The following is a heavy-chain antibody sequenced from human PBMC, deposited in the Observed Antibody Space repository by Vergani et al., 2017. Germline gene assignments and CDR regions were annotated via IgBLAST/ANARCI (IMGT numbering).Heavy chain of an antibody. CDR3: ARTAPSLGALDPPPLYNDV. CDR2: INPNSGTT. Sequence: QVQLVQSGAEVKKPGASVKVSCKTSGYTFTAYYIHWVRQAPGPGLEGLGCINPNSGTTNYAQNFQGRVTMTRDTSINTAYMKLSSLISDDTAVYFSARTAPSLGALDPPPLYNDVWGGGATV. V-gene: IGHV1-2*02. CDR1: GYTFTAYY. J-gene: IGHJ6*01. D-gene: IGHD1-1*01.